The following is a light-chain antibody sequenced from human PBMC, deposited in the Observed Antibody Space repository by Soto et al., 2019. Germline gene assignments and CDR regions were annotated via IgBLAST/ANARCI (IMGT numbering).Light chain of an antibody. CDR3: QQRSNWPS. CDR2: GAS. Sequence: ESLLTQSPGTLSLSPGERATLSCRASQSVSSSYLAWYQQKLGQAPRLLIYGASSRATGIPDRFSGSGSGTDFTLTISRLEPEDFAVYYCQQRSNWPSFGGGTKVDI. CDR1: QSVSSSY. J-gene: IGKJ4*01. V-gene: IGKV3D-20*02.